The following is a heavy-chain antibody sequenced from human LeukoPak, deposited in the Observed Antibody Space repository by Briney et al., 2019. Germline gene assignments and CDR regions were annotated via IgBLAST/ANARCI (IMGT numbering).Heavy chain of an antibody. V-gene: IGHV3-7*01. Sequence: GGSLRLSCAASGFTFSSCWMNWVRQAPGKGLEWVANINQDGSEKYYVDSVKGRFTIYRDKAKNSLYLQMNSLRAEDTAVYYCPRDSDVPFDYWGQGTLVTISS. CDR3: PRDSDVPFDY. CDR1: GFTFSSCW. D-gene: IGHD3-16*01. J-gene: IGHJ4*02. CDR2: INQDGSEK.